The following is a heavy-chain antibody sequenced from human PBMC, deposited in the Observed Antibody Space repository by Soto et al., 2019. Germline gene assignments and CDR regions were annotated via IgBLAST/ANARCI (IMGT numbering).Heavy chain of an antibody. V-gene: IGHV4-59*01. Sequence: SETLSLTCTVSGGSISSYYWSWIRQPPGKGLEWIGYIYYSGSTNYNPSLKSRVTISVDTSKNQFSLKLSPVTAADTAVYYCARAVYYYGSGSYYIDYWGQGTLVTVSS. J-gene: IGHJ4*02. CDR3: ARAVYYYGSGSYYIDY. D-gene: IGHD3-10*01. CDR1: GGSISSYY. CDR2: IYYSGST.